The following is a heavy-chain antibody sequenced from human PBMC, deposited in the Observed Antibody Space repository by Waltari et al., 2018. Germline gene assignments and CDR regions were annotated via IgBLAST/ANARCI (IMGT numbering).Heavy chain of an antibody. D-gene: IGHD6-13*01. CDR3: ARPRSGYSMDHFDS. CDR1: GGSINTHY. V-gene: IGHV4-59*11. Sequence: QVQLQESGPGLVKPSETLSVTCSVSGGSINTHYWSWIRQPPGKGREWMGNIYHSWKTYFNPSLRRRVTISVDMSKNQFSLQLSSVTAADTAVYFCARPRSGYSMDHFDSWGQGVLVTVSS. J-gene: IGHJ4*02. CDR2: IYHSWKT.